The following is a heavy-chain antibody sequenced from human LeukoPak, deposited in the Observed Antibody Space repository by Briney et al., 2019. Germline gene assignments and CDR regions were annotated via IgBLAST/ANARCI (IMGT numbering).Heavy chain of an antibody. Sequence: PSETLSLTCTVSGGSISSSGYYWGWIRQPPGKGLEWIGSISYSGRTYYSPSLKSRVTISVDTSKNQFSLKLSSVTAADTAVYYCASRPLDTTMAPGRPFDYWGQGTLVTVSS. CDR1: GGSISSSGYY. D-gene: IGHD5-18*01. J-gene: IGHJ4*02. V-gene: IGHV4-39*01. CDR3: ASRPLDTTMAPGRPFDY. CDR2: ISYSGRT.